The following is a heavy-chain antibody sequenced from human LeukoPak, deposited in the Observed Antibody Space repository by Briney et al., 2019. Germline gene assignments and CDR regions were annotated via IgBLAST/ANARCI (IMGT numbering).Heavy chain of an antibody. CDR1: GGSFSGYY. D-gene: IGHD3-10*01. CDR3: ARGRGYYGSGMLYGMDV. V-gene: IGHV4-34*01. J-gene: IGHJ6*04. CDR2: INHSGST. Sequence: PSDTLSLTCAVYGGSFSGYYWSWIRQPPGKGLEWIGEINHSGSTNYNPSLKSRVTISVDTSKNQFSLKLSSVTAADTAVYYCARGRGYYGSGMLYGMDVWGKGTTVTVSS.